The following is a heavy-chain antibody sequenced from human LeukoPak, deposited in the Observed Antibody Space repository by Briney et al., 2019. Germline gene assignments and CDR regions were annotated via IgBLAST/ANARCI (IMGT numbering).Heavy chain of an antibody. D-gene: IGHD6-13*01. Sequence: GGSLRLSCAASGFTFINYAMNWIRQAPGKGLEWVSSISSSSSYIYYADSVKGRFTISRDNAKNSLYLQMNSLRAEDTAVYYCASRYEQQLAIYYYYYGMDVWGQGTTVTVSS. CDR1: GFTFINYA. CDR3: ASRYEQQLAIYYYYYGMDV. CDR2: ISSSSSYI. V-gene: IGHV3-21*01. J-gene: IGHJ6*02.